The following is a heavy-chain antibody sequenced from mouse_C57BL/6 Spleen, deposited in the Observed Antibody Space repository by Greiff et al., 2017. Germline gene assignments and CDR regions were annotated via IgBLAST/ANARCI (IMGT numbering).Heavy chain of an antibody. CDR3: AIHYYGSSYRFDY. CDR1: GYAFSSSW. J-gene: IGHJ2*01. Sequence: QVQLQQSGPELVKPGASVKISCKASGYAFSSSWMNWVKQRPGKGLEWIGRIYPGDGDTNYNGKFKGKATLTADKSSSTAYMQLSSLSSEDSAVYFCAIHYYGSSYRFDYWGQGTTLTVSS. V-gene: IGHV1-82*01. CDR2: IYPGDGDT. D-gene: IGHD1-1*01.